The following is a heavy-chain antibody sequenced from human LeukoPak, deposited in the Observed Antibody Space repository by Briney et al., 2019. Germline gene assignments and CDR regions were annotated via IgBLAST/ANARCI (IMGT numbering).Heavy chain of an antibody. V-gene: IGHV4-38-2*02. CDR1: GYSISSGFY. Sequence: NPSETLSLTCTVSGYSISSGFYRGWIRQPPGKGLEWIGNVYHGGSSYYNPSLKSRVTISVDTSKKQLSLKLSSVTAADTAVYYCARAPGGYGSGSRGAFDIWGQGTRVTVSS. J-gene: IGHJ3*02. CDR2: VYHGGSS. D-gene: IGHD3-10*01. CDR3: ARAPGGYGSGSRGAFDI.